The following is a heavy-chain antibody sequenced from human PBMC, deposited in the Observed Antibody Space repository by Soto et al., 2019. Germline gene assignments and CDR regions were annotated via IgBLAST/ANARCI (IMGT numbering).Heavy chain of an antibody. V-gene: IGHV4-59*08. Sequence: PSETLSLTCTVSGGSISSYYWSWIRQPPGKGLEWIGYIYYSGSTNYNPSLKSRVTISVDTSKNQFSLKLSSVTAADTAVYYCARRGGWGYAFDIWGQGTMVTVSS. CDR1: GGSISSYY. J-gene: IGHJ3*02. CDR3: ARRGGWGYAFDI. D-gene: IGHD3-16*01. CDR2: IYYSGST.